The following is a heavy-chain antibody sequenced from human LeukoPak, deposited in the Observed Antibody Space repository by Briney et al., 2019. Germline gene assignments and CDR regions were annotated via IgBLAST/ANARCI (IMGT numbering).Heavy chain of an antibody. CDR2: INNSGST. CDR1: GGSFSGYY. Sequence: KASETLSLTCAVYGGSFSGYYWSWIRQPPGKGLGWIGVINNSGSTNYNPSLKSRVTISVDTSKNQFSLKLSSVTAADTAVYYCARGRRYWVVAAAGWFDPWGQGTLVTVSS. J-gene: IGHJ5*02. V-gene: IGHV4-34*01. CDR3: ARGRRYWVVAAAGWFDP. D-gene: IGHD2-15*01.